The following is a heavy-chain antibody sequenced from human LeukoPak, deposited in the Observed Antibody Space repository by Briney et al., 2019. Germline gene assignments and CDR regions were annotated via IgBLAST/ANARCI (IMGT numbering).Heavy chain of an antibody. D-gene: IGHD3-16*01. V-gene: IGHV4-4*02. J-gene: IGHJ4*02. CDR2: IYHSGST. Sequence: SGTLSLTCAVSGGSISSSNWWSWVRQPPGKGLEWIGEIYHSGSTNYNPSLKSRVTISVDTSKNQFSLKLSSVTAADTAVYYCASLGGGSPLPVLDYWGQGTLVTVSS. CDR1: GGSISSSNW. CDR3: ASLGGGSPLPVLDY.